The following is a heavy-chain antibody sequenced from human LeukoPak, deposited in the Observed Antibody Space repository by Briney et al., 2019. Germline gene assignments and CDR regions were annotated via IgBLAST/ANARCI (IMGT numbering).Heavy chain of an antibody. CDR1: GYTFANFG. CDR2: ISVYNGNT. J-gene: IGHJ4*02. D-gene: IGHD2-2*02. V-gene: IGHV1-18*01. Sequence: GAAVKVSCKASGYTFANFGITWVRQAPGQGLEGMGWISVYNGNTNYAQNLQGRVTLTTDTSTSTAYMELRSLRSHDTALYYCARTCSSSSCYMVHWGQGTLVTVSS. CDR3: ARTCSSSSCYMVH.